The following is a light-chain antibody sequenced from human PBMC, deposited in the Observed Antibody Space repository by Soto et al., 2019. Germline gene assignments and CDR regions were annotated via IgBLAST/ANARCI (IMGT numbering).Light chain of an antibody. CDR3: SSYTSSSFWV. J-gene: IGLJ3*02. V-gene: IGLV2-18*02. CDR2: EVS. Sequence: QSALTQPPSVSGSPGQSVTISCTGTSSDVDSYNRVSWYQQPPGTAPKLIIYEVSNRPSGVPDRFSGSKSGNTASLTISGLQAEDEADYYCSSYTSSSFWVFGGGTKLTV. CDR1: SSDVDSYNR.